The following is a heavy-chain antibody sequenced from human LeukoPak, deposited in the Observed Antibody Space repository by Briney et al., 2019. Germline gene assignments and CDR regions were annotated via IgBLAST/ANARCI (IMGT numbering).Heavy chain of an antibody. J-gene: IGHJ6*02. Sequence: SETLSLTCTVSGGSISSYYWSWIRQPPGKGLEWIGYIYYSGSTNYNPSLKSRVTISVDTSKNQFSLKLSSVTAADTAVYYCARVGGYCSSTSCYYYYGMDVWGQGTTVTVSS. CDR3: ARVGGYCSSTSCYYYYGMDV. V-gene: IGHV4-59*12. CDR2: IYYSGST. CDR1: GGSISSYY. D-gene: IGHD2-2*01.